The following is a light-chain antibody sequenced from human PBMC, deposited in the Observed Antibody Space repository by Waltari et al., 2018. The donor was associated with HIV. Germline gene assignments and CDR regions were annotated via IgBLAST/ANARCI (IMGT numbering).Light chain of an antibody. V-gene: IGKV3-20*01. Sequence: ELVLTQSPGTLSLSPGESATLSCRASQSVSSRYLAWYQQKPGQAPRRLIYGASSRATGIPDRFSGSGSGIDFTLTISRLEPEDFAVYYCQQYGSSVTFGQGTKLEIK. J-gene: IGKJ2*01. CDR1: QSVSSRY. CDR2: GAS. CDR3: QQYGSSVT.